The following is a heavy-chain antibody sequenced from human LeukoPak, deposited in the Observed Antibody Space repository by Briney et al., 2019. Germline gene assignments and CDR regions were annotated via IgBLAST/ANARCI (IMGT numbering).Heavy chain of an antibody. J-gene: IGHJ4*02. Sequence: SETLSPTCAVSGVSFDDYYWSWVRQTPGKGLEWIGEINHSGYTNDSPSLKSRVTLSIDTSRKQFSLNLRSVTVADTGIYYCTRMTAGHDYWGQGTLVTVSS. CDR3: TRMTAGHDY. CDR2: INHSGYT. D-gene: IGHD2-21*02. V-gene: IGHV4-34*01. CDR1: GVSFDDYY.